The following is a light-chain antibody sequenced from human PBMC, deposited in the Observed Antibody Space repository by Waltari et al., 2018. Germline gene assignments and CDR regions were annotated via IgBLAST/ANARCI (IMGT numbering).Light chain of an antibody. CDR3: AAWDDTLNGL. J-gene: IGLJ2*01. Sequence: QSVLTQPPSASGTSGQTVTISCSGSSSNIGSNYVYWYQQLPGTAPRLLIYRNNQRPSGVPDRFSGSKSGTSASLAISGLRSEDEADYYCAAWDDTLNGLFGGGTKLTVL. CDR2: RNN. CDR1: SSNIGSNY. V-gene: IGLV1-47*01.